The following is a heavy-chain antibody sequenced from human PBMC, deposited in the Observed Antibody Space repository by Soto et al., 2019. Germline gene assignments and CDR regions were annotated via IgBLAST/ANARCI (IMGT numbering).Heavy chain of an antibody. CDR3: ARGRMGVILHYMDV. D-gene: IGHD3-10*01. CDR1: GFTFSDYY. V-gene: IGHV3-11*01. J-gene: IGHJ6*03. CDR2: ISSSGSTI. Sequence: PGGSLRLSCAASGFTFSDYYMSWIRQAPGKGLEWVSYISSSGSTIYYADSVKGRFTIPRDNAKNSLYLQMNSLRAEDTAVYYCARGRMGVILHYMDVWGKGTTVTVSS.